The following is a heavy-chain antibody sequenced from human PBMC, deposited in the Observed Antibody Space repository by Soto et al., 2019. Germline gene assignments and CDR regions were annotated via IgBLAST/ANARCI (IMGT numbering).Heavy chain of an antibody. J-gene: IGHJ4*02. CDR3: CRHNPRWGSCDY. Sequence: EVQLVESGGGLVQPGGSLKLSCAASGLTFSASAMHWVRPAPGKGLEWVARIRDKSYNYATVYGAPVQGRFTISRDDSKSVAYLEMNSLRTDDTAVYYCCRHNPRWGSCDYWGQGTLVTVSS. V-gene: IGHV3-73*02. D-gene: IGHD2-21*01. CDR2: IRDKSYNYAT. CDR1: GLTFSASA.